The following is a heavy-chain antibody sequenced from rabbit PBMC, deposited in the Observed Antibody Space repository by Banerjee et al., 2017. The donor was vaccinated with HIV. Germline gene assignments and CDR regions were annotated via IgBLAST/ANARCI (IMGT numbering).Heavy chain of an antibody. Sequence: QEQLEESGGDLVKPGASLTLTCTASGFSFSSSYYMCWVRQAPGKGLEWIACIYTSSGGTWYASWAKGRFTISKTSSTTVTLQMTSLTAADTATYFCARDGDTTYALALWGPGTLVTVS. J-gene: IGHJ4*01. CDR1: GFSFSSSYY. V-gene: IGHV1S45*01. CDR2: IYTSSGGT. CDR3: ARDGDTTYALAL. D-gene: IGHD2-1*01.